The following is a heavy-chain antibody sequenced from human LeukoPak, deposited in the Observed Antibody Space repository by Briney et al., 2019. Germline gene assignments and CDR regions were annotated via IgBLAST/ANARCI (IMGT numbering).Heavy chain of an antibody. CDR1: GGTFSSYA. CDR2: IIPIFGTA. D-gene: IGHD6-13*01. Sequence: GASVKVSCKASGGTFSSYAISWVRQAPGQGLEWMGGIIPIFGTANYAQKFQGRVTITADESTSTAYMELSSLRSEDTAVYYCARLSQQLVDPYYYYYMDVWGKGTTVTVSS. V-gene: IGHV1-69*13. CDR3: ARLSQQLVDPYYYYYMDV. J-gene: IGHJ6*03.